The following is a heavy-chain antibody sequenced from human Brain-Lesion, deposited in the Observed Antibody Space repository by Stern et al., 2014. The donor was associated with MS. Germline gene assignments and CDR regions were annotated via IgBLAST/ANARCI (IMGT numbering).Heavy chain of an antibody. D-gene: IGHD3-3*01. V-gene: IGHV1-2*02. CDR2: INANTGGT. CDR3: ARDQRGITIFGVVTDYYYLGMDV. Sequence: QVQLVESGAEVKKPGASVKVSCKTSGYIFTGYYIHWVRQAPGQGLEWMAWINANTGGTKEAQTFQGRVTMSRDTSISTAYVELSSLTSDDTAVYYCARDQRGITIFGVVTDYYYLGMDVWGQGTTVTVSS. CDR1: GYIFTGYY. J-gene: IGHJ6*02.